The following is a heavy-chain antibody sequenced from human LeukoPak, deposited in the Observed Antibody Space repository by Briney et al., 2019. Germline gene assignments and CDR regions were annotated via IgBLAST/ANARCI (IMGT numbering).Heavy chain of an antibody. Sequence: PGGSLRLSCAASGFSFSTYGMHWVRQAPGKGLEWVAHIRYDGSNKGYADSAKGRFTISRDNSKNTLYLQMDSLRAGDTAVYYCAKDPCSSTTCYASLNYWGQGTLVTVSS. CDR1: GFSFSTYG. V-gene: IGHV3-30*02. D-gene: IGHD2-2*01. J-gene: IGHJ4*02. CDR2: IRYDGSNK. CDR3: AKDPCSSTTCYASLNY.